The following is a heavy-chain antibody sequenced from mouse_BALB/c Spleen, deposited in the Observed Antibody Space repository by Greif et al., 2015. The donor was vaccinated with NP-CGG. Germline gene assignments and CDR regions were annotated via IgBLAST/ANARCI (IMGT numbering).Heavy chain of an antibody. V-gene: IGHV1-80*01. CDR3: ARSQGYYFDY. Sequence: LVESGAELVRPGSSVKTSCKASGYAFSSYWMNWVKQRPGQGLEWIGQIYPGDGDTNYNGKFKGKATLTADKSSSTAYMQRRSLKSEDSAVYFCARSQGYYFDYWGQGTTLTVSS. J-gene: IGHJ2*01. CDR1: GYAFSSYW. CDR2: IYPGDGDT.